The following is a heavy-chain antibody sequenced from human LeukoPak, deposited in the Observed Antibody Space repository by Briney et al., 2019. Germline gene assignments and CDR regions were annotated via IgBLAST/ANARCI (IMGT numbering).Heavy chain of an antibody. D-gene: IGHD3-16*01. J-gene: IGHJ3*02. CDR3: AREVGGSAFDI. CDR2: IYSGGST. Sequence: GGSLRLSCAASGFTFSSYAMTWVRQAPGKGLQWVSIIYSGGSTYYADSVKGRFTISRHNSKNTLYPQMNSLRAEDTAVYYCAREVGGSAFDIWGQGTMVTVSS. V-gene: IGHV3-53*04. CDR1: GFTFSSYA.